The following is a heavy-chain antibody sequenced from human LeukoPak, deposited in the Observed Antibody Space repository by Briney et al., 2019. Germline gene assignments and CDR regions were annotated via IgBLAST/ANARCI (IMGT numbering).Heavy chain of an antibody. CDR1: GYTFTDYY. D-gene: IGHD6-13*01. J-gene: IGHJ4*02. V-gene: IGHV1-2*02. CDR3: ARAIAGAGSKGYFDY. CDR2: INPNSGGT. Sequence: ASVKVSCKASGYTFTDYYMHWVRQAPGQGLEWMGWINPNSGGTNYAQKFQDRVTMTRDTSVSTAYMELSRLRSDDTAVYYCARAIAGAGSKGYFDYWGQGTLVTVSS.